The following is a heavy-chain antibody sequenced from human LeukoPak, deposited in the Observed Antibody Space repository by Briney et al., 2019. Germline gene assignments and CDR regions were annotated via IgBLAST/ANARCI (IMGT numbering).Heavy chain of an antibody. D-gene: IGHD6-13*01. CDR1: GFTFSSYG. CDR3: ARSLAAAGTGVHWYFDL. V-gene: IGHV3-33*01. J-gene: IGHJ2*01. CDR2: IRYDGSNK. Sequence: PGGSLRLSCAASGFTFSSYGMHWVRQAPGKGLEWVAVIRYDGSNKYYADSVKGRFTISRDNSKNTLYLQMNSLRAEDTAVYYCARSLAAAGTGVHWYFDLWGRGTLVTVSS.